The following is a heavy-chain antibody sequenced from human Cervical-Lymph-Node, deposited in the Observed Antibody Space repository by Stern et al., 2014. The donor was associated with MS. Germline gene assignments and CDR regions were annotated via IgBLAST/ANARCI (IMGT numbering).Heavy chain of an antibody. J-gene: IGHJ4*02. CDR1: GGSISSGDYY. CDR2: IYSSGNT. Sequence: VQLVESGPGLVKPSQTLSLTCTVSGGSISSGDYYWSWIRQHPGKGLEWIGYIYSSGNTYYNPSLKSRSTISLDTSGNQFSLKLSSVTAADTAVYYCARKGNYGDNGGFDYWGQGTLVTVSS. D-gene: IGHD4-17*01. V-gene: IGHV4-31*03. CDR3: ARKGNYGDNGGFDY.